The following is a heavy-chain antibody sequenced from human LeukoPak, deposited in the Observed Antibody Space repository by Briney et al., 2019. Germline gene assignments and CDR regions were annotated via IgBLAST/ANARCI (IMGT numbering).Heavy chain of an antibody. D-gene: IGHD3-10*01. CDR3: AKDMVRGYYFDC. Sequence: GGSLRLSCAASGFTFSTYGMSWVRQAPGKGLEWVSAISGSRDATFYADSVKGRFTVSRDNSKNTLYLQMNSLRAEDTAVYFCAKDMVRGYYFDCWGQGTLITVSS. CDR1: GFTFSTYG. J-gene: IGHJ4*02. V-gene: IGHV3-23*01. CDR2: ISGSRDAT.